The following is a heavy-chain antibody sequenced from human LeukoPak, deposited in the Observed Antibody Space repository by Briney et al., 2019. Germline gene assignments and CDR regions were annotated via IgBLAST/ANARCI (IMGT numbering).Heavy chain of an antibody. J-gene: IGHJ5*02. CDR2: ISAYNGNT. D-gene: IGHD6-19*01. V-gene: IGHV1-18*01. CDR3: ARDRAVAPPNWFDP. Sequence: ASVKVSCKASGYTFTSYGISWVRQAPGQGLEWMGGISAYNGNTNYAQKLQGRVTMTTDTSTSTAYMELRSLRSDDTAVYYCARDRAVAPPNWFDPWGQGTLVTVSS. CDR1: GYTFTSYG.